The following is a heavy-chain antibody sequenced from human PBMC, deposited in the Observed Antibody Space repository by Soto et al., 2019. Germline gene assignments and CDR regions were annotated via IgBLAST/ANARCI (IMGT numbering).Heavy chain of an antibody. CDR2: ISYDGINK. CDR1: GFTFSTYG. Sequence: QVQLVESGGGVVQPGRSLRLSCVASGFTFSTYGMHWVRQAPGNGLEWVAVISYDGINKYYADSVKGRLTISRDNSKNTVYLQMNSLRGEDTAVYYCAKGQHCSTTSCYFYHYGMDVWGQGTTVAVSS. CDR3: AKGQHCSTTSCYFYHYGMDV. V-gene: IGHV3-30*18. D-gene: IGHD2-2*01. J-gene: IGHJ6*02.